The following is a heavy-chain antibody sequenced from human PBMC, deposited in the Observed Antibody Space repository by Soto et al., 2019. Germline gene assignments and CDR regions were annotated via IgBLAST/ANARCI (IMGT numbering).Heavy chain of an antibody. V-gene: IGHV3-23*01. Sequence: GESLKISCSASGFPLGTHDMGWVRQAPGTGLEWVSSISGPGDKTYYSNAVTGRFTISRDNSKNTLHLQMESPRAEDTAIYYCARAKTYYGSKGWFDPWGQGTLVTVSS. CDR1: GFPLGTHD. J-gene: IGHJ5*02. CDR3: ARAKTYYGSKGWFDP. D-gene: IGHD3-22*01. CDR2: ISGPGDKT.